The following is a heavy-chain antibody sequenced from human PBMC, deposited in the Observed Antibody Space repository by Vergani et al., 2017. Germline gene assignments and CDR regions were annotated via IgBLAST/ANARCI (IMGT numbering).Heavy chain of an antibody. D-gene: IGHD3-10*01. V-gene: IGHV3-30*02. J-gene: IGHJ4*02. CDR1: VFTFSNYG. CDR2: IRSDGSDI. CDR3: AKEGYANRNRGWLDH. Sequence: QVQLVESGGGVVQPGGSLRLSCGASVFTFSNYGMHWVRQAPGKGLEWVTFIRSDGSDIFYADFVEGRFTISRDNSKNSLYLQMRSLRFDDTAVYYCAKEGYANRNRGWLDHWGQGALVTVSS.